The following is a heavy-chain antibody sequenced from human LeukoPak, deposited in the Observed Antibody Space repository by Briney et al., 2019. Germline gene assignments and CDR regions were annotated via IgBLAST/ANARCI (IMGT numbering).Heavy chain of an antibody. CDR3: ARGAWFGELLPPDY. D-gene: IGHD3-10*01. V-gene: IGHV7-4-1*02. Sequence: ASVKVSCKASGYSFTSYTLNWVRQAPGQGLEWMGWINTYTGNPSYAQGSTGRFVFSFDTSVSTAYLQISSLKAEDTAVYYCARGAWFGELLPPDYWGQGTLVTVSS. CDR1: GYSFTSYT. J-gene: IGHJ4*02. CDR2: INTYTGNP.